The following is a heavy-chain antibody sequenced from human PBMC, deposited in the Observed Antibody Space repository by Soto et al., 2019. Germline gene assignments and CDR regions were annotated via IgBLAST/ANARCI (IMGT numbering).Heavy chain of an antibody. V-gene: IGHV3-30*18. D-gene: IGHD2-15*01. CDR1: GFTFSSYG. CDR2: ISYDGSDK. Sequence: QVQLVESGGGVVQPGRSLRLSCAASGFTFSSYGMHWVRQAPGKGLEWVAVISYDGSDKYYADSVKGRFTISRDNSNNTLYVQMDSMSAEDTAVYYWAKGVVVATTYSQHWGQGTLVTVSS. CDR3: AKGVVVATTYSQH. J-gene: IGHJ1*01.